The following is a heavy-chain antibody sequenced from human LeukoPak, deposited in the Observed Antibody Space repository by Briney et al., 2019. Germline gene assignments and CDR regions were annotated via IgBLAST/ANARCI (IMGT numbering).Heavy chain of an antibody. J-gene: IGHJ4*02. V-gene: IGHV4-39*07. CDR3: ARGRYFDY. Sequence: SETLSLTCTVSGGSISSSSYYWGWIRQPPGKGLEWIGSIYYSGSTYYNPSLKSRVTISVDTSKNQFSLKLSSVTAADTAVYYCARGRYFDYWGQGTLVTVSS. CDR2: IYYSGST. CDR1: GGSISSSSYY.